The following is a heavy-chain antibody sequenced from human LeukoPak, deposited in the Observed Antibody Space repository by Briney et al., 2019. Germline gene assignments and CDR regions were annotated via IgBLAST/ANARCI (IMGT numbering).Heavy chain of an antibody. J-gene: IGHJ4*02. V-gene: IGHV4-39*07. CDR3: ARGRYFDY. Sequence: SETLSLTCTVSGGSISSSSYYWGWIRQPPGKGLEWIGSIYYSGSTYYNPSLKSRVTISVDTSKNQFSLKLSSVTAADTAVYYCARGRYFDYWGQGTLVTVSS. CDR2: IYYSGST. CDR1: GGSISSSSYY.